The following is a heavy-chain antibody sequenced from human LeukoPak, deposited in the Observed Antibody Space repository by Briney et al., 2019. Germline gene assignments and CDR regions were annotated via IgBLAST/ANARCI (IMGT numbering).Heavy chain of an antibody. CDR3: AREPDDYVWESSRA. V-gene: IGHV3-74*01. Sequence: PGGSLRLSCAASGFTFSSYWMHWVRQAPGKGLVWVSRINTDGSSTSYADSVKGRFTISRDNAKNTLYLQMNSLRAEDTAVYYCAREPDDYVWESSRAWGQGTLVTVSS. CDR2: INTDGSST. CDR1: GFTFSSYW. J-gene: IGHJ5*02. D-gene: IGHD3-16*02.